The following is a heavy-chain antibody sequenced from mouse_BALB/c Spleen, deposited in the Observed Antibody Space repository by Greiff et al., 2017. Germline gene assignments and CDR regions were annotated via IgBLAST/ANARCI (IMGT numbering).Heavy chain of an antibody. CDR3: ARSYGNFYFDY. D-gene: IGHD2-10*02. CDR2: IYPYNGGT. J-gene: IGHJ2*01. V-gene: IGHV1S29*02. CDR1: GYTFTDYN. Sequence: EVKLQQSGPELVKPGASVKISCKASGYTFTDYNMHWVKQSHGKSLEWIGYIYPYNGGTGYNQKFKSKATLTVDNSSSTAYMELRSLTSEDSAVYYCARSYGNFYFDYWGQGTTLTVSS.